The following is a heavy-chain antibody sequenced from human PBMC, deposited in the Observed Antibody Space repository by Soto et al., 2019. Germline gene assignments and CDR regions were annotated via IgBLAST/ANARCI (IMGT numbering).Heavy chain of an antibody. Sequence: QVQLVESGGGVVQPGRSLRLSCAASGFTFNSYAMHWVRQAPGKGLEWVAVISYDGSNKYYADSVKGRFTISRDNSKNRLNLQITGRRAEDTAVYYCAGVRTTVVTPFYFDSGGKGTLVT. J-gene: IGHJ4*02. CDR1: GFTFNSYA. D-gene: IGHD4-17*01. CDR3: AGVRTTVVTPFYFDS. CDR2: ISYDGSNK. V-gene: IGHV3-30-3*01.